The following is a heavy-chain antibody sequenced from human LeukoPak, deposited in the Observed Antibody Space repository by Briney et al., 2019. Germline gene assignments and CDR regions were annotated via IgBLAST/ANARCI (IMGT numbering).Heavy chain of an antibody. D-gene: IGHD6-6*01. CDR2: IIPIFGTA. CDR1: GGTFSSYA. Sequence: ASVTVSCKASGGTFSSYAISWVRQAPGQGLEWMGGIIPIFGTANYAQKFQGRVTITTDESTSTAYMELSSLRSEDTAVYYCARGPSALVGQREYYYYYYMDVWGKGTTVTVSS. J-gene: IGHJ6*03. CDR3: ARGPSALVGQREYYYYYYMDV. V-gene: IGHV1-69*05.